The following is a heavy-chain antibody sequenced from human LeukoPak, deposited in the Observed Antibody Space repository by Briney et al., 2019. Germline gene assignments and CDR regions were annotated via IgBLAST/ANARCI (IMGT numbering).Heavy chain of an antibody. V-gene: IGHV4-4*07. J-gene: IGHJ5*02. CDR1: GGSISSSY. Sequence: PSETLSLTCTVSGGSISSSYWSWIRQPAGKGLEWIGRIFTSGTTEHNPSLKSRVTMSVDTSKNQFSLKLTSVTAADTAVYYCARDFGFGSAWGQGALVTVSS. CDR3: ARDFGFGSA. CDR2: IFTSGTT. D-gene: IGHD6-19*01.